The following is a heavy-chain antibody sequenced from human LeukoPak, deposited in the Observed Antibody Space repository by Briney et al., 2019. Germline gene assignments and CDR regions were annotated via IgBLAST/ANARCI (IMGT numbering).Heavy chain of an antibody. Sequence: PSETLSLTCTVSGGSISSSSYYWGWIRQPPGKGLEWIGSIYYSGSTYYNPSLKSRVTISVDTSKNQFSLKLSSVTAADTAVYYCASRQNQLLSRQFDYWGQGTLVTVSS. V-gene: IGHV4-39*01. CDR1: GGSISSSSYY. D-gene: IGHD2-2*01. CDR2: IYYSGST. CDR3: ASRQNQLLSRQFDY. J-gene: IGHJ4*02.